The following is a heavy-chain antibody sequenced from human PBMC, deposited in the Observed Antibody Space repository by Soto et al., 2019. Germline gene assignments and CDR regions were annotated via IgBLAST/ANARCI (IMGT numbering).Heavy chain of an antibody. CDR2: IHYSGGA. CDR3: ARADYGETPDGFDI. J-gene: IGHJ3*02. V-gene: IGHV4-31*11. Sequence: SLTGAVSDGYSSRCRSYLTWIRHYPGKGLEWIAYIHYSGGAYYNPSLQSRATISVDTSKSQFSLELSSVTAADTAVYYCARADYGETPDGFDIWGQGKRVTVS. CDR1: DGYSSRCRSY. D-gene: IGHD4-17*01.